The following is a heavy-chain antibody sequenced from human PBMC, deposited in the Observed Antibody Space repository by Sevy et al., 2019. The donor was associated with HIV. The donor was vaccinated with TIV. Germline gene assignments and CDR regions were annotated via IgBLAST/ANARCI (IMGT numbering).Heavy chain of an antibody. V-gene: IGHV4-59*01. CDR2: IYYSGST. CDR1: GRSMTGYY. Sequence: SETLSLTCTVSGRSMTGYYWTWIRQPPGKGLEWIGYIYYSGSTNYNPSLKSRVTISVDTSKNQFSLELSSVTAADTAVYYSARAPPYYDILTGRGYCDYWGQGTLVTVSS. D-gene: IGHD3-9*01. J-gene: IGHJ4*02. CDR3: ARAPPYYDILTGRGYCDY.